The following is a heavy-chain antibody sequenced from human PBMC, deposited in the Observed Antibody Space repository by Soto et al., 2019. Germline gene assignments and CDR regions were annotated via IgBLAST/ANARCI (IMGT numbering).Heavy chain of an antibody. V-gene: IGHV5-51*01. CDR3: AGGGVRGVITRTRDYYGMDV. D-gene: IGHD3-10*01. CDR1: GYSFTRYL. CDR2: IYPGDSDT. Sequence: GESLNLSCKGSGYSFTRYLIGWVRQMPGKGLEWMGIIYPGDSDTRYSPSFQGQVTISADKSISTAYLQWSSLKASDTAMYYCAGGGVRGVITRTRDYYGMDVWGQGTTVTVS. J-gene: IGHJ6*02.